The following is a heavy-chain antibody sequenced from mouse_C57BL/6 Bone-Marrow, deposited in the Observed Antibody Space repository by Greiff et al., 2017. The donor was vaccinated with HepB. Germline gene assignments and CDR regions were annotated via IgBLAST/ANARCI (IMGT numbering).Heavy chain of an antibody. Sequence: VQLQQSGAELVRPGASVTLSCKASGYTFTDYEMHWVKQTPVHGLEWIGAIDPETGGTAYNQKFKGKAILTADKASSTAYMELRSLTSEDSAGYYCTRGGLLRLTGSYYFDYWGQGTTLTVSS. CDR3: TRGGLLRLTGSYYFDY. J-gene: IGHJ2*01. V-gene: IGHV1-15*01. D-gene: IGHD1-2*01. CDR1: GYTFTDYE. CDR2: IDPETGGT.